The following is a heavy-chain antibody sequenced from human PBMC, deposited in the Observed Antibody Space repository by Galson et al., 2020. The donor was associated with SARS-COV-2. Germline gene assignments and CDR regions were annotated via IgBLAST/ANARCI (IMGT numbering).Heavy chain of an antibody. V-gene: IGHV3-9*01. CDR1: GFTFDDYA. D-gene: IGHD3-10*02. CDR3: ANLPTYERGVGMDV. J-gene: IGHJ6*02. Sequence: SLKISCAASGFTFDDYAMHWVRQAPGKGLEWVSGISWNSGSIGYADSVKGRFTISRDNAKNSLYLQMNSLRAEDTALYYCANLPTYERGVGMDVWGQGTTVTVSS. CDR2: ISWNSGSI.